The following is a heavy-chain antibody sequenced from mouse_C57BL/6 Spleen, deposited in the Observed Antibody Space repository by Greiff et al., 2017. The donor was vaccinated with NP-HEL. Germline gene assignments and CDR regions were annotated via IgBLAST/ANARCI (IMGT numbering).Heavy chain of an antibody. J-gene: IGHJ2*01. CDR3: ARGRSNYNY. CDR2: ISDGGSYT. Sequence: EVKLVESGGGLVKPGGSLKLSCAASGFTFSSYAMSWVRQTPEKRLEWVATISDGGSYTYYPDNVKGRFTISRDNAKNNLYLQMSHLKSEDTAMYYCARGRSNYNYWGQGTTLTVSS. V-gene: IGHV5-4*03. D-gene: IGHD2-5*01. CDR1: GFTFSSYA.